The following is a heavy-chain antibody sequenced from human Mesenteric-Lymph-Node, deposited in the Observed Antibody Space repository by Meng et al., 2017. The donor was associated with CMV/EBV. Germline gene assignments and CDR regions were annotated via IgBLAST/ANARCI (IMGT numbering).Heavy chain of an antibody. CDR1: GYNFPLYY. CDR2: INPNGGNI. V-gene: IGHV1-2*02. D-gene: IGHD3-16*02. CDR3: ARDWRAGKLGELSLPGY. J-gene: IGHJ4*02. Sequence: ASVKVSCKTSGYNFPLYYMHWLRQAPGQGFEWVGMINPNGGNIDYAKKFRGRVTMTRDTSINTAYMELGRVTFDDTAVYFCARDWRAGKLGELSLPGYWGQGTLVTVSS.